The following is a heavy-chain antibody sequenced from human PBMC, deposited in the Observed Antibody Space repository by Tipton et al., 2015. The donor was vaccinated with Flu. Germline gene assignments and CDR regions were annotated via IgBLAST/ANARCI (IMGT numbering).Heavy chain of an antibody. D-gene: IGHD2-15*01. Sequence: TLSLTCTVSGGSITNYYWNWIRQPAGEGLEWIGRVHTTGSTNYNPSLKSRVTMSVDMSKNQFSLNLSSVTAADTAVYYCARACGSGGNRWFDPWGQGALATVSS. J-gene: IGHJ5*02. CDR3: ARACGSGGNRWFDP. CDR1: GGSITNYY. V-gene: IGHV4-4*07. CDR2: VHTTGST.